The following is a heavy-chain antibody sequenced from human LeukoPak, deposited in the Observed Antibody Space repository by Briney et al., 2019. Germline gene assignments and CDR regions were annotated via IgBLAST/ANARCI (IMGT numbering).Heavy chain of an antibody. CDR2: IRSKANSYAT. CDR3: TSPSSDC. Sequence: PGGSLRLSCAASGFTFSRYAIHWVRQASGKGLEWVGRIRSKANSYATAYAASVKGRFTISRDDSKNTAYLQMNSLKTEDAAVYYCTSPSSDCWGQGTLVTVSS. J-gene: IGHJ4*02. CDR1: GFTFSRYA. V-gene: IGHV3-73*01.